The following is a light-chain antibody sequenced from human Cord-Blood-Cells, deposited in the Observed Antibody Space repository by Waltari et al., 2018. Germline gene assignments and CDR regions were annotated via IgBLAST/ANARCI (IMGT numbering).Light chain of an antibody. CDR3: QQGYRTPRT. CDR2: AAS. Sequence: DIQMTQSPSSLSASVGDRVTITCRASQSISSYLNWYQQKPGKAPKLLIYAASSLQSGVPSRFSDSGSWTDFTLTISSLQPEAFATYDCQQGYRTPRTFGQGTTVESK. J-gene: IGKJ1*01. CDR1: QSISSY. V-gene: IGKV1-39*01.